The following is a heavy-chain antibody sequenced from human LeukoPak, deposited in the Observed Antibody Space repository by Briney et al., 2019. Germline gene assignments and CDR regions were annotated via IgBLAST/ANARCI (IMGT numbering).Heavy chain of an antibody. CDR1: GGTFSSYA. CDR3: ARGVVVAALSRWNSFEI. CDR2: IIPILGIA. D-gene: IGHD2-15*01. V-gene: IGHV1-69*04. J-gene: IGHJ3*02. Sequence: SVKVSCKASGGTFSSYAISWVRQAPGQGLEWMGRIIPILGIANYAQKFQGRVTITADKSTSTAYMELSSLRSEDTAVYYCARGVVVAALSRWNSFEIWGQGTMVTVSS.